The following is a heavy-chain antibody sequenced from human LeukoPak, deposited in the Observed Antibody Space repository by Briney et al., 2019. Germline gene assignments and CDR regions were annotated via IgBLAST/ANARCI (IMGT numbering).Heavy chain of an antibody. Sequence: SETLSLICTVSGGSISSGSYYWSWIRQPAGKGLEWIGRIYTSGSTNYNPSLKSRVTISVDTSKNQFSLKLSSVTAADTAVYYCARDGVVVPAAGYYYYYMDVWGKGTTVTVSS. V-gene: IGHV4-61*02. J-gene: IGHJ6*03. CDR3: ARDGVVVPAAGYYYYYMDV. CDR1: GGSISSGSYY. D-gene: IGHD2-2*01. CDR2: IYTSGST.